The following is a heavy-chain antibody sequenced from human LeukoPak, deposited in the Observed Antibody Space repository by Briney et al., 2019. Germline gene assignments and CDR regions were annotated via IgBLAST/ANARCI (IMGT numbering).Heavy chain of an antibody. V-gene: IGHV1-2*02. J-gene: IGHJ6*03. CDR3: ATVPISSPSLYYYYMDV. D-gene: IGHD6-6*01. CDR1: GYTFTSYD. Sequence: ASVKVSCKASGYTFTSYDINWVRQAPGQGLEWMGWINPNSGGTNYAQKFQGRVTMTRDTSISTAYLELSRLRSDDTAVYYCATVPISSPSLYYYYMDVWGKGTTVTVSS. CDR2: INPNSGGT.